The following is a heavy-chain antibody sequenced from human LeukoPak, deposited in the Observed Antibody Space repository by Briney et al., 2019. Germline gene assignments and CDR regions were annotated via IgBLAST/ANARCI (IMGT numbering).Heavy chain of an antibody. CDR1: GFTFDDYA. D-gene: IGHD6-6*01. Sequence: PGRSLRLSCAASGFTFDDYAMHWVRQAPGKGLEWVSGISWNSGSIGYADSVKGRFTISRDNAKNSLYLQMNSLRAEDTALYYCAKGGIAARLYYFDYWGQGTLVTVSS. V-gene: IGHV3-9*01. CDR2: ISWNSGSI. CDR3: AKGGIAARLYYFDY. J-gene: IGHJ4*02.